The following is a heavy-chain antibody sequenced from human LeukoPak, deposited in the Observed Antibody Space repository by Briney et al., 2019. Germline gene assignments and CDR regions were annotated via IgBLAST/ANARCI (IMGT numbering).Heavy chain of an antibody. CDR3: ARGQYSGGPEDY. D-gene: IGHD6-19*01. CDR1: GFIFSTYS. Sequence: PGGSLRLSCAASGFIFSTYSMNWVRQAPGKGLEWVSYISSSSDTIYYADSVKGRFTISRDNAKNSLYLQMNSLRAEDTAVYYCARGQYSGGPEDYWGQGTLVTVSS. CDR2: ISSSSDTI. J-gene: IGHJ4*02. V-gene: IGHV3-48*01.